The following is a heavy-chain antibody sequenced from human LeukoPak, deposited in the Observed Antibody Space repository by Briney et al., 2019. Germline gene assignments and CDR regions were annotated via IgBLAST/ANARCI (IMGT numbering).Heavy chain of an antibody. CDR1: GFTFISYA. J-gene: IGHJ4*02. V-gene: IGHV3-23*01. D-gene: IGHD5-18*01. Sequence: PGGSLRLSCAASGFTFISYAMSWVRQAPGKGLEWVSTVNTGGGSTYYAGSVKGRVTISRDNSKNTLYLQMNSLRAEDTAIYYCARLGREGYSYAYFDYWGQGTLVTVSS. CDR3: ARLGREGYSYAYFDY. CDR2: VNTGGGST.